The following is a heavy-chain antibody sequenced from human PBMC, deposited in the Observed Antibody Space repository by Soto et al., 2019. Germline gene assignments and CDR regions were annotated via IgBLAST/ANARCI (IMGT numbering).Heavy chain of an antibody. Sequence: PSETLSLTCAVSGGSISSGGYSWSWIRQPPGKGLEWIGYIYYSGSTNYNPSLKSRVTISVDTSKNQFFLKLSSVTAADTAVYYCARGLLREQQLVTTFDYWGQGTLVTVSS. CDR2: IYYSGST. D-gene: IGHD6-13*01. CDR1: GGSISSGGYS. V-gene: IGHV4-61*08. J-gene: IGHJ4*02. CDR3: ARGLLREQQLVTTFDY.